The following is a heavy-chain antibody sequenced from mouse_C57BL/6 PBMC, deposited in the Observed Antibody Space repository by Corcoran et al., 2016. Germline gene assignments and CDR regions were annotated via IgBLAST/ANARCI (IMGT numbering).Heavy chain of an antibody. CDR1: GYTFTDYY. J-gene: IGHJ3*01. CDR2: INPNNGGT. V-gene: IGHV1-26*01. CDR3: ARRGEAY. Sequence: EVQLQQSGPELVKPGASVKISCKASGYTFTDYYMNWVKQSHGKSLEWIGDINPNNGGTSYNQKFKGKATLTVDKSSSTAYMELRSLTSEDSVVYYCARRGEAYWGQGTLVTVSA.